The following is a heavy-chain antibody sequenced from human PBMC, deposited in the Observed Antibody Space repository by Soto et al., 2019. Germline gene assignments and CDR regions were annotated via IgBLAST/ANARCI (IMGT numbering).Heavy chain of an antibody. CDR1: GYTFTSYY. J-gene: IGHJ6*02. V-gene: IGHV1-2*04. Sequence: ASVKVSCKASGYTFTSYYMHWVRQAPGQGLEWMGWINPNSGGTNYAQKFQGWVTMTRDTSISTAYMELSRLRSDDTAVYYCAREERKTYYYYGMDVWDQGTTVTVSS. CDR2: INPNSGGT. CDR3: AREERKTYYYYGMDV.